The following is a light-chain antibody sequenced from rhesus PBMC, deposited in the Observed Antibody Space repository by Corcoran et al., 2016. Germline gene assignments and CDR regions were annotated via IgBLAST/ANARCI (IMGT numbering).Light chain of an antibody. CDR1: SSDIGGYNY. CDR3: CSYAGSYTYI. Sequence: QAALTQPRSVSGSPGQSVTISCTGTSSDIGGYNYVSWYQQHPGTAPKLMIYEVSKRPSGVSDRLSGSKSGHTASLTISGLQAEDEAHYYCCSYAGSYTYIFGAGTRLTVL. CDR2: EVS. V-gene: IGLV2-32*01. J-gene: IGLJ1*01.